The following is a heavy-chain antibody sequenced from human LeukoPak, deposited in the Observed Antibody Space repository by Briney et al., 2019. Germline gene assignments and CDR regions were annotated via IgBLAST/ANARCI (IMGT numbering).Heavy chain of an antibody. D-gene: IGHD1-26*01. V-gene: IGHV3-30*04. CDR1: GFTFSSYA. CDR2: ISYDGSNK. CDR3: ATKQRDLLQVDFDS. J-gene: IGHJ4*02. Sequence: GGSLRLSCAASGFTFSSYAMHWVRQAPGKGLEWVAVISYDGSNKYYADSVKGRFTISRDNSKNTLYLQMNSLRAEDTAVYYCATKQRDLLQVDFDSWAQGTLVPVS.